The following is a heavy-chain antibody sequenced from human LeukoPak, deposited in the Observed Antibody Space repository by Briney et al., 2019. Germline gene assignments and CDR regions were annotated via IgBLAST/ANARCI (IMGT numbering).Heavy chain of an antibody. J-gene: IGHJ4*02. V-gene: IGHV3-23*01. D-gene: IGHD6-13*01. CDR1: GFTFSSYA. Sequence: GGSLRLSCAASGFTFSSYAMSWVRQAPGKGLEWVSGISGSGGFTYYADSVKGRFTISRDNSKNTLYLQMNSLRAEDTAVYYCAKDRSGGIAAAAWGQGTLVTVSS. CDR2: ISGSGGFT. CDR3: AKDRSGGIAAAA.